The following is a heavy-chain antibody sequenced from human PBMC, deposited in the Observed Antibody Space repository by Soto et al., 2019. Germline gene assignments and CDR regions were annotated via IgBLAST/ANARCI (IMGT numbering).Heavy chain of an antibody. V-gene: IGHV4-61*01. Sequence: QVQLQESGPGLVKPSETLSLTCTVSGGSVSSGSYYWSWIRQPPGKGLEWIGYIYYSGSTNYNPSLKSRVTISVDTSKNQYSLKLSSVTAADTAVYYCARMGEMATTPDYWGQGTLVTVSS. J-gene: IGHJ4*02. D-gene: IGHD5-12*01. CDR2: IYYSGST. CDR3: ARMGEMATTPDY. CDR1: GGSVSSGSYY.